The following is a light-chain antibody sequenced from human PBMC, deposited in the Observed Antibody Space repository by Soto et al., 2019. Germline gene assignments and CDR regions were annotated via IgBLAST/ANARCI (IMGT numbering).Light chain of an antibody. J-gene: IGKJ3*01. CDR2: GTF. CDR3: QHYGSSHSFT. CDR1: QSVNSDY. Sequence: EIVLTQSPGTLSLSPGERATLSCRASQSVNSDYLAWYQQRPGQAPRLLIYGTFNRPTGIPDRFSGTRSGTDFTITISRMEPEDFAVYYGQHYGSSHSFTFGPGTKVYIK. V-gene: IGKV3-20*01.